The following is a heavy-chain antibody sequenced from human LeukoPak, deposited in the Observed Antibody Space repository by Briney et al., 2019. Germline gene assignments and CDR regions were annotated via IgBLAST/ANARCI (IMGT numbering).Heavy chain of an antibody. CDR2: IKEDGGEI. J-gene: IGHJ3*02. CDR3: ETYSAFDI. CDR1: GFTFSIYW. D-gene: IGHD2-21*01. Sequence: PGRSLRLSCAASGFTFSIYWMSWLRQAPGKGLEWVASIKEDGGEIHYVDSVKGRFTISRDNAKNSLYLQMNSLRAEDTAVYYCETYSAFDIWGHGTMVTVSS. V-gene: IGHV3-7*02.